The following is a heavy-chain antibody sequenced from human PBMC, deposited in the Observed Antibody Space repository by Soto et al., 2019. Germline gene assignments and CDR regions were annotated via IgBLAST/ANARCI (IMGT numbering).Heavy chain of an antibody. J-gene: IGHJ4*02. CDR2: MSYSGST. D-gene: IGHD3-10*01. Sequence: SETLSLTCTVSGGSISSSYWGWIRQPPGKGLEWIGYMSYSGSTNYNPSLKSRVTISVDTSKTQFSLKLSSVTAADTAKYYCAKSWFPDGWDNHPVDSWGQGTLVTVSS. CDR3: AKSWFPDGWDNHPVDS. CDR1: GGSISSSY. V-gene: IGHV4-59*01.